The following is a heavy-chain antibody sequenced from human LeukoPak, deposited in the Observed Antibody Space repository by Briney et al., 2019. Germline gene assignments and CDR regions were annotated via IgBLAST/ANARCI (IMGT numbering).Heavy chain of an antibody. Sequence: ASVKVSCKASGYTFTSYDINWVRQATGQGLEWMGWMNPNSGNTGYAQKFQGRVTMTRDTSISTAYMELSRLRSDDTAVYYCARVVRHTAMVPGDFDYWGQGTLVTVSS. CDR3: ARVVRHTAMVPGDFDY. J-gene: IGHJ4*02. CDR1: GYTFTSYD. D-gene: IGHD5-18*01. V-gene: IGHV1-8*01. CDR2: MNPNSGNT.